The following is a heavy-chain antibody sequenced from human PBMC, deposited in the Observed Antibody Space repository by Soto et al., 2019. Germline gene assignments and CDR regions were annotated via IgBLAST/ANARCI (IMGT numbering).Heavy chain of an antibody. CDR2: IWHDGSKK. CDR3: ARDAGGRDGSGGGMDV. J-gene: IGHJ6*02. V-gene: IGHV3-33*01. Sequence: QVQLVESGGGVVQPGTSLRLSCAVSGFTFSSYGMHWVRQAPGKGLEWVAVIWHDGSKKYYVDSVKGRFTISRDSSKNIRSLQMNSPRVGGTAVYYCARDAGGRDGSGGGMDVWGQGTTVTASS. CDR1: GFTFSSYG. D-gene: IGHD3-10*01.